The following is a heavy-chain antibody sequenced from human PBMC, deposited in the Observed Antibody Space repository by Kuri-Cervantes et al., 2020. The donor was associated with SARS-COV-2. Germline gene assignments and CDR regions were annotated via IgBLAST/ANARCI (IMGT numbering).Heavy chain of an antibody. D-gene: IGHD3-10*01. V-gene: IGHV3-30*04. CDR3: ARSPGAYFDY. J-gene: IGHJ4*02. Sequence: GESLKISCAASGFTFSSYAMHWVRQAPGKGLEWVAVISYDGSNKYYADSVKGRFTISRDNSKNTLYLQMNSLRAEDTAVYCCARSPGAYFDYWGQGTLVTVSS. CDR2: ISYDGSNK. CDR1: GFTFSSYA.